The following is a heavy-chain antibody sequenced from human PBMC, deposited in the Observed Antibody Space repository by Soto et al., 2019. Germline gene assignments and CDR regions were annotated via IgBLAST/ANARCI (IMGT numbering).Heavy chain of an antibody. D-gene: IGHD2-15*01. V-gene: IGHV3-66*01. Sequence: KGLEWVSVIYSGGSAYYADSVKGRFAISRDNSKNTLYLQMNSLRAEDTAFFFQAGDGIRDTVPVSAFLLNRSSDL. CDR3: AGDGIRDTVPVSAFLLNRSSDL. CDR2: IYSGGSA. J-gene: IGHJ2*01.